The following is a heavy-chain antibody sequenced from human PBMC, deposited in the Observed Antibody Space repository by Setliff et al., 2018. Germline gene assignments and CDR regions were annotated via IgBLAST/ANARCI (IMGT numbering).Heavy chain of an antibody. CDR3: ATETGGSGYYY. CDR1: GYTFTGYY. V-gene: IGHV1-2*02. Sequence: ASVKVSCKASGYTFTGYYMHWVRQAPGQGLEWMGWINPNSGGTNYAQKFQGRVTMTEDTSTDTAYMELSSLRSEDTAVYYCATETGGSGYYYWGQGTLVTVS. D-gene: IGHD3-22*01. J-gene: IGHJ4*02. CDR2: INPNSGGT.